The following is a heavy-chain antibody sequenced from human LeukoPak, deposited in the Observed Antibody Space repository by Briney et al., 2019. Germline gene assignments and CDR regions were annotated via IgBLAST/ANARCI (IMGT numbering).Heavy chain of an antibody. D-gene: IGHD3-22*01. Sequence: GGSLRLSCAASGFTFSSYSMNWVRQAPGKGLEWVSYISSSSSTIYYADSVKGRFTISRDNAKNSLYLQMNSLRAEDTAVYCCASPLNYYDSSGYYYEEYFQHWGQGTLVTVSS. CDR2: ISSSSSTI. CDR3: ASPLNYYDSSGYYYEEYFQH. J-gene: IGHJ1*01. V-gene: IGHV3-48*01. CDR1: GFTFSSYS.